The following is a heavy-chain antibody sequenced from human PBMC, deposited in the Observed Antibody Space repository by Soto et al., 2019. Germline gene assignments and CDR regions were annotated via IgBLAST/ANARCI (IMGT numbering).Heavy chain of an antibody. CDR3: AKKVGPPGYSYGFYGMDV. CDR2: MSVSGST. Sequence: EVQVLESGGGLVQPGGSLRLSCAASGFTCNSYAMTWVRQAPGKGLEWVSAMSVSGSTHYAASVKGRFTISRDNSMNTLYLQMNSLRAEDTAIYYCAKKVGPPGYSYGFYGMDVRGQGTTVTVSS. V-gene: IGHV3-23*01. D-gene: IGHD5-18*01. J-gene: IGHJ6*02. CDR1: GFTCNSYA.